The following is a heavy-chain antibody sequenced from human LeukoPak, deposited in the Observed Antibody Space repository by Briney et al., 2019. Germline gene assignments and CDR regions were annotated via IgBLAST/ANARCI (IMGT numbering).Heavy chain of an antibody. J-gene: IGHJ4*02. CDR1: GFTFSSYR. CDR2: ISSSRSYI. D-gene: IGHD1-26*01. Sequence: GGSLRPSCAASGFTFSSYRMNWVRQAPGKGLEWVSSISSSRSYIYYADSVKGRFTISRDNAKNSLYLQMNSLRAEDTAVYYCARDGSGSDEDFDYWGQGTLVTVSS. CDR3: ARDGSGSDEDFDY. V-gene: IGHV3-21*01.